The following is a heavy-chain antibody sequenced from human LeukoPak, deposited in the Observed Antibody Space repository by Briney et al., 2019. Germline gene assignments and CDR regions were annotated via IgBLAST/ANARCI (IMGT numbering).Heavy chain of an antibody. CDR1: GFXFSSYW. J-gene: IGHJ4*02. V-gene: IGHV3-74*01. Sequence: PGGSLRLSCAASGFXFSSYWMHWVRQAPGKGLVLVSRINSDGSSTSYADSVKGRFTISRDNAKNTLYLQMNSLRAEDTAVYYCARGKYYYDSSGYYEDYFDYWGQGTLVTVSS. D-gene: IGHD3-22*01. CDR3: ARGKYYYDSSGYYEDYFDY. CDR2: INSDGSST.